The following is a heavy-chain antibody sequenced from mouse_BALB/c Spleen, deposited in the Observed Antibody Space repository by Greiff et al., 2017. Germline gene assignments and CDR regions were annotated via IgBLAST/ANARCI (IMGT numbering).Heavy chain of an antibody. CDR2: ISYSGST. CDR3: ARRGDYYGLDY. D-gene: IGHD1-2*01. J-gene: IGHJ2*01. Sequence: EVKLQESGPGLVKPSQSLSLTCTVTGYSITSDYAWNWIRQFPGNKLEWMGYISYSGSTSYNPSLKSRISITRDTSKNQFFLQLNSVTTEDTATYYCARRGDYYGLDYWGQGTTLTVSS. V-gene: IGHV3-2*02. CDR1: GYSITSDYA.